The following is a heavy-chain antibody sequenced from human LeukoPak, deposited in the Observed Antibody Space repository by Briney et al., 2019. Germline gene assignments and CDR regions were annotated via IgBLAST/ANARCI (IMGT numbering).Heavy chain of an antibody. D-gene: IGHD3-10*01. Sequence: GGSLRLSCAAPGFTFSSYEMNWVRQAPGKGLEWVSVISGSGTSIYYADSVKGRFTISRDNSKNTLYLQMNSLGADATAVYYCAKGPRTVRFGDRHKGIFDYWGQGTLVTVSS. J-gene: IGHJ4*02. V-gene: IGHV3-23*01. CDR1: GFTFSSYE. CDR2: ISGSGTSI. CDR3: AKGPRTVRFGDRHKGIFDY.